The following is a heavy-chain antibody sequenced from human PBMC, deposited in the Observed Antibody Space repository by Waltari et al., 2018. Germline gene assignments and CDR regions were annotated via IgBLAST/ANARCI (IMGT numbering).Heavy chain of an antibody. J-gene: IGHJ1*01. D-gene: IGHD6-13*01. V-gene: IGHV4-61*02. CDR1: GGSISSGSYY. CDR2: IYTSGST. CDR3: ARGDSSSWYEYFQH. Sequence: QVQLQESGPGLVKPSQTLSLTCTASGGSISSGSYYWSWIRQPAGKGLEWIGRIYTSGSTNYNPSLKSRVIISVDMSKNQFSLKLSSVTAADTAVYYCARGDSSSWYEYFQHWGQGTLVTVSS.